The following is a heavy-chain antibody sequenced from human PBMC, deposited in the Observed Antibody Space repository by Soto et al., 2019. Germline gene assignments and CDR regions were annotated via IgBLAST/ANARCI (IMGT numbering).Heavy chain of an antibody. CDR2: IDYSGST. CDR1: GGSVRGGYYY. Sequence: PSETLSLTCTVSGGSVRGGYYYWSWIRQPPGKGLEWIGYIDYSGSTNYNPSLKRRVTMSIDTSKNQFSLKLSSVTAADTAVYYCAMIVQKDGSLLSKHYYGVGVWGQVTKVTVSS. D-gene: IGHD3-22*01. CDR3: AMIVQKDGSLLSKHYYGVGV. V-gene: IGHV4-61*01. J-gene: IGHJ6*01.